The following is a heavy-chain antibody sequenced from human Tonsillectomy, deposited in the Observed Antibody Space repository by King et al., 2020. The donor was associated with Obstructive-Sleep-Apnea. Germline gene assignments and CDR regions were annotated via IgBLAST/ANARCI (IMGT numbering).Heavy chain of an antibody. J-gene: IGHJ6*02. CDR1: GGSISSYY. D-gene: IGHD5-18*01. CDR3: ARRQVGYSYGQDYYYYYGMDV. Sequence: QLQESGPGLVKPSETLSLTCTVSGGSISSYYWSWIRQPPGKGLEWIGYIYYSGSTNYNPSLKSRVTISVDTSKNQFSLKLSSVTAADTAVYYCARRQVGYSYGQDYYYYYGMDVWGQGTTVTVSS. CDR2: IYYSGST. V-gene: IGHV4-59*08.